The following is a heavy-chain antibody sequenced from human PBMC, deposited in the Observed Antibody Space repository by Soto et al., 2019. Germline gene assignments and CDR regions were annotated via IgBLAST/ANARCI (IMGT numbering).Heavy chain of an antibody. CDR1: GFPFSSYA. J-gene: IGHJ4*02. Sequence: PGGSLRLSCAASGFPFSSYAMTWVRQAPGKGLEWVSGISGSGTITYDADSVKGRFAISRDNSKNTLYLQMNSLRAEDTAIYYCAKDQSNSNPLYYFDFWGPGTLVTVSS. D-gene: IGHD3-22*01. CDR3: AKDQSNSNPLYYFDF. V-gene: IGHV3-23*01. CDR2: ISGSGTIT.